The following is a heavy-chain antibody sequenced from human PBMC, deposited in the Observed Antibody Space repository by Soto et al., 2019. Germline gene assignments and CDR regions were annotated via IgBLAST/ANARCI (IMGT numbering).Heavy chain of an antibody. CDR3: ARYYDILTGTSRSYYYYGMDV. V-gene: IGHV1-69*13. Sequence: SVKESCKASGGAFSSYAISLVRQAPGQGLEWMGGIIPIFGTANYAQKFQGRVTITADESTSTAYMELSSLRSEDTAVYYCARYYDILTGTSRSYYYYGMDVWGQGTPVTVSS. CDR1: GGAFSSYA. CDR2: IIPIFGTA. J-gene: IGHJ6*01. D-gene: IGHD3-9*01.